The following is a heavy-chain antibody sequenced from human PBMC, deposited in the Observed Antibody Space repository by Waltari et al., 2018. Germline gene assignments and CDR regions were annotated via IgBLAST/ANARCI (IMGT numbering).Heavy chain of an antibody. D-gene: IGHD5-12*01. Sequence: EVQLVESGGGLVKPGGSLRLSCAASGFSFSDAWMRWVRLAPGKVLEGVGLNRSKADGVTIDYAAPVKGIFTISRDDSKTTLYMQLNSLKDEDTSVYYCTTDRRRGYDPQFDYWGQGTLVTVSS. CDR2: NRSKADGVTI. CDR1: GFSFSDAW. J-gene: IGHJ4*02. CDR3: TTDRRRGYDPQFDY. V-gene: IGHV3-15*01.